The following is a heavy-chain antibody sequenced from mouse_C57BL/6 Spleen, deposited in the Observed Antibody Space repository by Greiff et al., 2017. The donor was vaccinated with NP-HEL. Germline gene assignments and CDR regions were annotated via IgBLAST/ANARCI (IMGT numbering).Heavy chain of an antibody. D-gene: IGHD6-1*01. CDR2: IYPRSGNT. V-gene: IGHV1-81*01. Sequence: QVQLQQSGAELARPGASVKLSCKASGYTFTSYGISWVKQRTGQGLEWIGEIYPRSGNTYYNEKFKGKATLTADKSSSTAYMELRSLKSEDSAVYFCARSSGPYAMDYWGQGTSVTVSS. CDR1: GYTFTSYG. J-gene: IGHJ4*01. CDR3: ARSSGPYAMDY.